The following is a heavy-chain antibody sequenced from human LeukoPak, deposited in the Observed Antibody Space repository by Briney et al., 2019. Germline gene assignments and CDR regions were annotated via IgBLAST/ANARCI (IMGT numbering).Heavy chain of an antibody. CDR2: ISGSGGST. CDR1: GFTFSDYY. V-gene: IGHV3-23*01. D-gene: IGHD3-22*01. J-gene: IGHJ4*02. CDR3: AKVYSTYYYDSSGYANDY. Sequence: PGGSLRLSCAASGFTFSDYYMSWIRQAPGKGLEWVSAISGSGGSTYYADSVKGRFTISRDNSKNTLYLQMNSLRAEDTAVYYCAKVYSTYYYDSSGYANDYWGQGTLVTVSS.